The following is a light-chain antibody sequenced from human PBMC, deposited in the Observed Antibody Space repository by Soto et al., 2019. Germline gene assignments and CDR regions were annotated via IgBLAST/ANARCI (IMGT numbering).Light chain of an antibody. CDR3: QQYGDSLLT. J-gene: IGKJ4*01. V-gene: IGKV3-20*01. CDR1: QSISSSY. CDR2: HAS. Sequence: ENVLTQSPGTLSLSPGERATLSCRASQSISSSYLAWYQQKPGQTPRLLIYHASNRATGIPDRFSGSGSGRDFTLTISRLEPEDFAVYYCQQYGDSLLTFGGGTKVEI.